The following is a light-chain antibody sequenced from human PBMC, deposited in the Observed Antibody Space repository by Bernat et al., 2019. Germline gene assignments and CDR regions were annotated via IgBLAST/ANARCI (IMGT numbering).Light chain of an antibody. CDR3: LQYNTYPTWT. CDR2: KAS. J-gene: IGKJ1*01. V-gene: IGKV1-5*03. Sequence: DIQMTQSPSTLSASVGDRVTATCRASQSINIWLAWYQQKPGKAPKLLIYKASSLESGVPSRFSGSGSGTEFTLTISSLQPDDFATYYCLQYNTYPTWTFGQGTKVEIK. CDR1: QSINIW.